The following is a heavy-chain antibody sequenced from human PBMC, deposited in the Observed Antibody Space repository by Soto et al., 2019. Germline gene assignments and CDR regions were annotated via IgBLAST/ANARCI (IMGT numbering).Heavy chain of an antibody. CDR1: GFNFNDYH. CDR2: ITNINIRM. Sequence: PGGSLRLSCAVSGFNFNDYHMSWIRQAPGKGLEWVSHITNINIRMYYADSVKGRFTISRDNAKKSLYLQMDSLRAEDTAIYFCARVKVMTHNSRWFDPWGRGTLVTVSS. CDR3: ARVKVMTHNSRWFDP. V-gene: IGHV3-11*04. J-gene: IGHJ5*02. D-gene: IGHD6-13*01.